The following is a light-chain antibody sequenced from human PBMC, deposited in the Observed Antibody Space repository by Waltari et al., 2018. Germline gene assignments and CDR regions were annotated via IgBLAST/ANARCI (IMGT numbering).Light chain of an antibody. CDR3: QQYNSYSVT. CDR2: KAS. J-gene: IGKJ3*01. Sequence: DLQMTQSPSTLSASVGDRVTITCRASQSIGSWVAWYQQKPGKAPKLLIYKASTLLSGVPSRCSGSGSGTEFTLNISSLQPDDFATDYCQQYNSYSVTFGPGTKVDIK. V-gene: IGKV1-5*03. CDR1: QSIGSW.